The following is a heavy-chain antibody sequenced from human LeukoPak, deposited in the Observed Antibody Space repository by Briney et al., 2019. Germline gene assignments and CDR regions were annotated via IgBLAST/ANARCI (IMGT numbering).Heavy chain of an antibody. Sequence: NPSETLSLTCAVYGGSFSGYYWSWIRQPPGKGLEWIGEINHSGSTNYNPSLKSRVTISVDTSKNQFSLKLSSVTAADTAVYYCARGTSIVTLDYWGQGALVTVSS. CDR1: GGSFSGYY. CDR3: ARGTSIVTLDY. CDR2: INHSGST. D-gene: IGHD1-14*01. J-gene: IGHJ4*02. V-gene: IGHV4-34*01.